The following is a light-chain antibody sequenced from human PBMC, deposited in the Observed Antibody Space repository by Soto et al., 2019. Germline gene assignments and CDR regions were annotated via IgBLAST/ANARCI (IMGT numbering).Light chain of an antibody. CDR3: QQYNNWPGT. V-gene: IGKV3-15*01. J-gene: IGKJ1*01. CDR2: GAS. CDR1: QSVSSK. Sequence: IVLTQSPGTLSVSPGERATLSCRASQSVSSKLAWYQQKPGQAPRLLFYGASTGATGIPARFSGSGSETEFTLSISSLQSEDFAVYYCQQYNNWPGTFGQGTKVE.